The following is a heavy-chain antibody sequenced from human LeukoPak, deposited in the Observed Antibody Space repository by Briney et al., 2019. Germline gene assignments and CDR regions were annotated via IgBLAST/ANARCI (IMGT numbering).Heavy chain of an antibody. D-gene: IGHD6-13*01. Sequence: PGGSLRLSCAASGFTFSSYAMHWVRQAPGKGLEWVAVISYDGSNKYYADSVKGRFTISRDNSKNTLYLQMNSLRAEDTAVYYCARDGAQYSSSWWWWFDPWGQGTLVTVSS. CDR3: ARDGAQYSSSWWWWFDP. V-gene: IGHV3-30-3*01. CDR2: ISYDGSNK. CDR1: GFTFSSYA. J-gene: IGHJ5*02.